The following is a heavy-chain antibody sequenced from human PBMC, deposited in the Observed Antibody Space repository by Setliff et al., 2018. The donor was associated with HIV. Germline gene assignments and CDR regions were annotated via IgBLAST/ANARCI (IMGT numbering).Heavy chain of an antibody. CDR3: ARVTYYDFWSGYYSEVEYFDY. V-gene: IGHV3-48*01. CDR2: ISSSSYTI. J-gene: IGHJ4*02. D-gene: IGHD3-3*01. CDR1: GFTFDDYT. Sequence: GGSLRLSCATYGFTFDDYTMHWVRQVPGKGLEWVSYISSSSYTIYYADSVRGRFTISRDNAKNSLYLQMNSLRAEGTAVYYCARVTYYDFWSGYYSEVEYFDYWGQGTLVTVSS.